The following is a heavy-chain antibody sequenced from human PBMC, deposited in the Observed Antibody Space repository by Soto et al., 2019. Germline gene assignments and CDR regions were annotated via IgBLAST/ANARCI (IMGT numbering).Heavy chain of an antibody. V-gene: IGHV4-61*01. CDR3: ARGRSPYSGDY. CDR1: GGSVSSGSYY. Sequence: SETLSLTCTVSGGSVSSGSYYWSWIRQPPGKGLEWIGYIYYSGSTNYNPSLKSRVTISVDTSKNQFSLKLSSVTAADTAVYYCARGRSPYSGDYWGQGTLVTVSS. CDR2: IYYSGST. J-gene: IGHJ4*02. D-gene: IGHD6-13*01.